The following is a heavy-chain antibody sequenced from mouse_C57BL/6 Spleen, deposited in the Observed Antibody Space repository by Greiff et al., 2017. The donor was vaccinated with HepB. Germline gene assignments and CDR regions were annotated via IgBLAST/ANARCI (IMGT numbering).Heavy chain of an antibody. CDR2: ISYDGSN. V-gene: IGHV3-6*01. J-gene: IGHJ2*01. CDR1: GYSITSGYY. CDR3: ARDAGDY. Sequence: EVQLVESGPGLVKPSQSLSLTCSVTGYSITSGYYWNWIRQFPGNKLEWMGYISYDGSNNYNPSLKNRISITRDTSKNQFFLKLNSVTTEDTATYYCARDAGDYWGQGTTLTVSS.